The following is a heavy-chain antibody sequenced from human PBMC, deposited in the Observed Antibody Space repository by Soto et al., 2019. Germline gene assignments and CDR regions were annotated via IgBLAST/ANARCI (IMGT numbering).Heavy chain of an antibody. CDR3: AKDVNGATTYQGMDV. Sequence: GGSLRLSCVASGFAFDDYAIHWVRLIPWKGLEWVSGLSWHSVDIAYAESVGGRFVISRDNAANSLFLQMGSLRPEDTALYYCAKDVNGATTYQGMDVLGHGTTVTVCS. D-gene: IGHD2-8*01. V-gene: IGHV3-9*01. CDR2: LSWHSVDI. CDR1: GFAFDDYA. J-gene: IGHJ6*01.